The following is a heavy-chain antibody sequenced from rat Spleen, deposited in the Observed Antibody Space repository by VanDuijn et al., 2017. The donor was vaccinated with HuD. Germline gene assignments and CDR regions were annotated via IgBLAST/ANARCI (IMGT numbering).Heavy chain of an antibody. CDR2: ISNTGGTT. CDR1: GFTFKNYW. V-gene: IGHV5-31*01. J-gene: IGHJ1*01. D-gene: IGHD4-2*01. CDR3: TTVVGDSYWYFDF. Sequence: EVQLVESGGGLVQPGRSLKLSCVASGFTFKNYWMTWIRQAPGKGLEWIASISNTGGTTNYPDSVKGRFTISRDNAKTTLYLQMNSLRSEDTATYYCTTVVGDSYWYFDFWGPGTMVTVSS.